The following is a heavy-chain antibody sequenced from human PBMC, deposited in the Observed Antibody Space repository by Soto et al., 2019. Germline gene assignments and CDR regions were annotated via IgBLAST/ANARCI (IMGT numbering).Heavy chain of an antibody. Sequence: SETLSLTCAVYGGSFSGYYWSWIRQPPGKGLEWIGEINHSGSTNYNPSLKSRVTISVDTSKNQFSLKLSSVTAADTAVYYCARAGSVGITIFGVVINTDYYYYGMDVWGQGTTVTVYS. J-gene: IGHJ6*02. CDR3: ARAGSVGITIFGVVINTDYYYYGMDV. D-gene: IGHD3-3*01. CDR2: INHSGST. CDR1: GGSFSGYY. V-gene: IGHV4-34*01.